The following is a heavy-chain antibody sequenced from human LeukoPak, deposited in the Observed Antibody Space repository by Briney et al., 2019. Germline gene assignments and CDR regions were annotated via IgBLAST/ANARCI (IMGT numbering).Heavy chain of an antibody. CDR1: GYTFTSYY. Sequence: ASVKVSCKASGYTFTSYYMHWLRQAPAQGVDWMGIINPSGGSTSYTHKFYGRATMTRHPSTTTAYMELSSLRSQDTAVYYCARHKEVGDYYYFDYWGQGTLVTVSS. CDR3: ARHKEVGDYYYFDY. J-gene: IGHJ4*02. CDR2: INPSGGST. V-gene: IGHV1-46*01. D-gene: IGHD2/OR15-2a*01.